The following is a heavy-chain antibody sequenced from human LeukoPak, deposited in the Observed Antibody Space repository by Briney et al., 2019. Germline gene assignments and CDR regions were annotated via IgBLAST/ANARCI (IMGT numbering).Heavy chain of an antibody. CDR2: ITGSRGTR. V-gene: IGHV3-23*01. Sequence: GGSLRLSCAASGFSFNGFAMTWVRQAPGKGLEWVTTITGSRGTRFYADSVKGRFTISRDNSKNILYLQMNNLRVDDTAVYSRAKDYSASYFRGAASWGQGTLVAVSS. J-gene: IGHJ5*02. CDR1: GFSFNGFA. CDR3: AKDYSASYFRGAAS. D-gene: IGHD1-26*01.